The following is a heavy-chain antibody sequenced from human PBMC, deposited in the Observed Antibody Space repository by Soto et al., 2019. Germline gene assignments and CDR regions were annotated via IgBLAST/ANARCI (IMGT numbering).Heavy chain of an antibody. CDR1: GYTFTSHS. Sequence: QVQLVQSGGEVKKPGASVKVSCKASGYTFTSHSISWVRRAPGEGLEWVGWISGYNGYTNYAQNFKGRVTMATDASTRTAYMDLLNLRPDDTAVYYGARVGYYYGSGSYLFDPWGQGRLVTVSS. V-gene: IGHV1-18*01. CDR2: ISGYNGYT. J-gene: IGHJ5*02. CDR3: ARVGYYYGSGSYLFDP. D-gene: IGHD3-10*01.